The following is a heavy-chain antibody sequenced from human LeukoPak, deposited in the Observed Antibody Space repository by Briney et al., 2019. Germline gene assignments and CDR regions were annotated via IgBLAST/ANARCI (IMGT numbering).Heavy chain of an antibody. CDR1: GGSISSGDYY. V-gene: IGHV4-30-4*01. Sequence: SETLSLTCTVSGGSISSGDYYWSWIRQPPGKGLEWIGYIYYSGSTNYNPSLKSRVTISVDTSKNQFSLKLSSVTAADTAVYYCARQSSGWEENDYYHYYGMDVWGQGTTVTVSS. CDR3: ARQSSGWEENDYYHYYGMDV. CDR2: IYYSGST. J-gene: IGHJ6*02. D-gene: IGHD6-19*01.